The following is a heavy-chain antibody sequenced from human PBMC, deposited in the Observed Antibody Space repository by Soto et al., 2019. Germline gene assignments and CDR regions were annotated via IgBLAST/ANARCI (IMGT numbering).Heavy chain of an antibody. J-gene: IGHJ4*02. V-gene: IGHV3-23*01. D-gene: IGHD3-22*01. Sequence: GGSLRLSCAASGFTFSSYAMSWVRQAPGKGLEWVSAISGSGGSTYYADSVKGRFTISRDNSKNTLYLQMNSLRAEDTAVYYCAKDHYYDSSGYYYYFDYWGQGTLVTVSS. CDR3: AKDHYYDSSGYYYYFDY. CDR1: GFTFSSYA. CDR2: ISGSGGST.